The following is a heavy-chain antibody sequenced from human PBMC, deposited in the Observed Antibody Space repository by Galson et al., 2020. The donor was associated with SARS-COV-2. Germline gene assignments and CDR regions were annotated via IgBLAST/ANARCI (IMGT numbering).Heavy chain of an antibody. Sequence: SETLSLTCTVSGGSISSSSYYWGWIRQPPGKGLEWIGSIYYSGSTYYNPSLESRVTISVDTSKNQFSLKLSSVTAADTAVYYCARDTLSITMIGPQGYYGMDVWGQGTTVTVSS. D-gene: IGHD3-22*01. CDR2: IYYSGST. CDR1: GGSISSSSYY. CDR3: ARDTLSITMIGPQGYYGMDV. J-gene: IGHJ6*02. V-gene: IGHV4-39*07.